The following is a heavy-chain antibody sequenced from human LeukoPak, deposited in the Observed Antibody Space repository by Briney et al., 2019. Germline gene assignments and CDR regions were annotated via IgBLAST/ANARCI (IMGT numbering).Heavy chain of an antibody. CDR2: IYYSGST. V-gene: IGHV4-30-4*01. J-gene: IGHJ4*02. Sequence: PSETLSLTCTVSGGSISSGDYYWSWIRQPPGKGLEWIGYIYYSGSTYYNPSLKSRVTISVDTSKNQFSLKLSSVTAADTAVYYCARDERRGYSYGDIHWGQGTLVTVSS. CDR1: GGSISSGDYY. CDR3: ARDERRGYSYGDIH. D-gene: IGHD5-18*01.